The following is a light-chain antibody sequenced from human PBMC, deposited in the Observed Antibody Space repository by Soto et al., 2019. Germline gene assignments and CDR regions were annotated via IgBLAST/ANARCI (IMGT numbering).Light chain of an antibody. Sequence: EIXLTQSAGSLXLSPGDQASLXCKASQALTSQFQAWYQQEPGQRPRLLILGPSTRAHGSADRFSGSGSETEFTRTISSRQSEDFAVYYGQQYNNWPRTFGQGTKVDI. J-gene: IGKJ1*01. CDR3: QQYNNWPRT. CDR2: GPS. V-gene: IGKV3D-15*01. CDR1: QALTSQ.